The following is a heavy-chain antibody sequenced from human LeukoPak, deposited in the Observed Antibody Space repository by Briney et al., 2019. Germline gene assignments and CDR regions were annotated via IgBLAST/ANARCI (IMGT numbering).Heavy chain of an antibody. V-gene: IGHV3-23*01. D-gene: IGHD3-3*01. Sequence: GGSLRLSCAASGFTFSNSAMSWVRQAPGKGLEWVSSISGSGDSTYYADSVKGRFTMSRDNSKNTLYLQMNSLRAEDTAVYFCAKDFWSGYYPHYWGQGTLVAVSS. CDR2: ISGSGDST. CDR3: AKDFWSGYYPHY. CDR1: GFTFSNSA. J-gene: IGHJ4*02.